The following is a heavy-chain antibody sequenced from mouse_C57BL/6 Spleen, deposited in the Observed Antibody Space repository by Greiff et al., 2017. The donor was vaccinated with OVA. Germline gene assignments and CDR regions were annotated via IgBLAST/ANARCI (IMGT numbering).Heavy chain of an antibody. D-gene: IGHD2-3*01. Sequence: QVQLQQSGAELVRPGASVTLSCKASGYTFTDYEMHWVKQTPVHGLEWIGAIDPETGGTAYNQKFKGKAILTADKSSSTAYMELRSLTSEDSAVYYCTRVRWLLRGDYFDYWGQGTTLTVSS. CDR1: GYTFTDYE. V-gene: IGHV1-15*01. CDR3: TRVRWLLRGDYFDY. J-gene: IGHJ2*01. CDR2: IDPETGGT.